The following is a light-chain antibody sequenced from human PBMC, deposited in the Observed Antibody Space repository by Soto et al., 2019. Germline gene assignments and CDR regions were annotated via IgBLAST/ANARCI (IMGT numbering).Light chain of an antibody. CDR1: SSDVGGYNY. CDR2: EVT. Sequence: QSALTQPPSASGSPGQSVTISCTGTSSDVGGYNYVSWYQQYPGRAPKLMIYEVTTRPSGVPDRFSGSKSGNTASLTVSGLHADDEAYYYCSSYAASNNFYFVFGGGTKLTVL. J-gene: IGLJ3*02. CDR3: SSYAASNNFYFV. V-gene: IGLV2-8*01.